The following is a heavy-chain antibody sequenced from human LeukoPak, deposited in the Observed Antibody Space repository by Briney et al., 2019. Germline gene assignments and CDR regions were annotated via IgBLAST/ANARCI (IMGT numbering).Heavy chain of an antibody. J-gene: IGHJ6*03. V-gene: IGHV4-34*01. CDR3: ARLGYCSSTSCSAPKYYYYYYMDV. CDR1: GGSFSGYY. Sequence: PSETLSLTCAVYGGSFSGYYWSWIRQPPGKGLEWIGEINHSGSTNYNPSLKSRVTISVDTSKNQFSLKLSSVTAADTAVYYCARLGYCSSTSCSAPKYYYYYYMDVWGKGTTVTVSS. CDR2: INHSGST. D-gene: IGHD2-2*01.